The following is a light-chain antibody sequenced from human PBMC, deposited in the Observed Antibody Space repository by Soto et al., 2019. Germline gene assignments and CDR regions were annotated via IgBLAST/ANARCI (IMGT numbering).Light chain of an antibody. CDR2: DDN. J-gene: IGLJ1*01. V-gene: IGLV1-51*01. CDR3: GSWDTNSYV. Sequence: QSVMTQPPSVSAAPGQKVTISCSGSSSNIGGNSVSWYQQLPGTAPKLLIYDDNKRPSGIPDRFSGSKSGTSATLGITGFQTGDEADYYCGSWDTNSYVFGTGTKLTVL. CDR1: SSNIGGNS.